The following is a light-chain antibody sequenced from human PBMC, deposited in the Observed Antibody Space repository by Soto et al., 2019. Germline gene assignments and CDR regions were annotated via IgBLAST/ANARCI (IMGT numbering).Light chain of an antibody. V-gene: IGLV2-14*01. CDR2: EVS. CDR3: TSFTSSSTQV. CDR1: TSDVGGYSL. Sequence: QSVLTQPASVSGSPGQSITISCTGTTSDVGGYSLVSWYQLHPGKAPKLMIYEVSNRPSGVSNRFSGSKSGNTASLTISGLQAEDESDYYCTSFTSSSTQVFGTGTKVTVL. J-gene: IGLJ1*01.